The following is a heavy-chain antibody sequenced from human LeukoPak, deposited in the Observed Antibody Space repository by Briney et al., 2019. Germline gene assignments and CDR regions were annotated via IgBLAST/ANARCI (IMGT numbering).Heavy chain of an antibody. CDR1: GFTFSNYA. D-gene: IGHD5-24*01. J-gene: IGHJ6*03. CDR3: AKTNYPTHYYYMDV. CDR2: ISNTDNRT. Sequence: GGSLRLSCAASGFTFSNYAMNWVRQAPGKGLEWVSSISNTDNRTYYADSVKGRFTISRDNSKNTLYLQMNSLRAADTAVYYCAKTNYPTHYYYMDVWGKGTMVAVSS. V-gene: IGHV3-23*01.